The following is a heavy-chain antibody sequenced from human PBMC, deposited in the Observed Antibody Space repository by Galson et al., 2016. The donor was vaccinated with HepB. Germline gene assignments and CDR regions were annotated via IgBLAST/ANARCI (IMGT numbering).Heavy chain of an antibody. CDR2: IYYSGAT. D-gene: IGHD3-9*01. Sequence: SETLSLTCTVSNDSITNHYWSWIRQPPGKGLEWTGYIYYSGATNYNPALKSRVTISVDKSKNQFSLQLNSVTAADTAVYYCATVRYNILTGYYKDYWGQGTLVTVSS. J-gene: IGHJ4*02. V-gene: IGHV4-59*11. CDR1: NDSITNHY. CDR3: ATVRYNILTGYYKDY.